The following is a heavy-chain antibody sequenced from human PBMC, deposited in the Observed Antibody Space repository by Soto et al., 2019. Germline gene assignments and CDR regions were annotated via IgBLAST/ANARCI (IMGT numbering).Heavy chain of an antibody. D-gene: IGHD3-10*01. V-gene: IGHV4-39*01. CDR3: ARHVVTMVRGVIRTYYYYGMDV. Sequence: PSETLSLTCTVSGGSISSSSYYWGWIRQPPGRGLEWIGSIYYSGSTYYNPSLNSRVTISVDTSKNQFSLKLTSVTAADTAVYCCARHVVTMVRGVIRTYYYYGMDVWGQGTTVTVSS. CDR2: IYYSGST. CDR1: GGSISSSSYY. J-gene: IGHJ6*02.